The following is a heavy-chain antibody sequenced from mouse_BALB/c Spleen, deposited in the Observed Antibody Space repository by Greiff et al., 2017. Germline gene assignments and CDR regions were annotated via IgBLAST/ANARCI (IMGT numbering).Heavy chain of an antibody. CDR3: ARDNDEGDY. CDR2: IRNKANGYTT. J-gene: IGHJ4*01. Sequence: DVQLVESGGGLVQPGGSLRLSCATSGFTFTDYYMSWVRQPPGKALEWLGFIRNKANGYTTEYSASVKGRFTISRDNSQSILYLQMNTLRAEDSATYYCARDNDEGDYWGQGTSVTVSS. V-gene: IGHV7-3*02. CDR1: GFTFTDYY.